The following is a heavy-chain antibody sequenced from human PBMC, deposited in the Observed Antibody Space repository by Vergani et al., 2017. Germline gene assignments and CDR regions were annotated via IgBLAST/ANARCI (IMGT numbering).Heavy chain of an antibody. Sequence: QVQLQESGPGLVKPSETLSLTCTVSGGSISSYYWSWIRQPPGKGLEWIGYIYYSGSTNYNPPLKSRVTISVDTSKNKFSLKLSSVTAADTAVYYCARVAPGSLRKRLLKGAFDIWGQGTMVTVSS. D-gene: IGHD2-21*01. J-gene: IGHJ3*02. CDR1: GGSISSYY. V-gene: IGHV4-59*01. CDR3: ARVAPGSLRKRLLKGAFDI. CDR2: IYYSGST.